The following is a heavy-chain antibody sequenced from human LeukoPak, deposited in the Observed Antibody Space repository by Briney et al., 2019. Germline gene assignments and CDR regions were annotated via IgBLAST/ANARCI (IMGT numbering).Heavy chain of an antibody. D-gene: IGHD3-22*01. CDR3: ARDVRGYYYDSSGYLAHGY. J-gene: IGHJ4*02. CDR1: GYTFTGYY. CDR2: INPHSGGT. V-gene: IGHV1-2*02. Sequence: ASVKVSCKASGYTFTGYYMHWVRQAPGQGLEWMGWINPHSGGTNYAQKLQGRVTMTTDTSTSTAYMELRSLRSDDTAVYYCARDVRGYYYDSSGYLAHGYWGQGTLVTVSS.